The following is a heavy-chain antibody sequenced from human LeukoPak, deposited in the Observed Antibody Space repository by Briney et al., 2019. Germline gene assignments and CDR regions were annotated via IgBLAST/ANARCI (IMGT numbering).Heavy chain of an antibody. Sequence: SETLSLTCAVYGGSFSGYYWSWIRQPQGKGLEWIGEINHSGSTDYNPSLKSRVTISVDTSKNQFSLKLSSVTAADTAVYYCAREGGPDSSGYYSHGYWGQGTLVTVSS. V-gene: IGHV4-34*01. CDR2: INHSGST. D-gene: IGHD3-22*01. CDR1: GGSFSGYY. J-gene: IGHJ4*02. CDR3: AREGGPDSSGYYSHGY.